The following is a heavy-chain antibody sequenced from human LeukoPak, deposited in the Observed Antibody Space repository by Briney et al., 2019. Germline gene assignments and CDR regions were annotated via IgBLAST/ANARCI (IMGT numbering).Heavy chain of an antibody. Sequence: GESLKISCQGSGYTFTTYWIGWVRQMPGKGLEWMGIIHPGDSDIRYSPSFKGQVTISADKSISTAYLQWSNLKASDTAMYYCARQITISHFDYWGRGTLVTVSS. CDR1: GYTFTTYW. CDR3: ARQITISHFDY. V-gene: IGHV5-51*01. CDR2: IHPGDSDI. D-gene: IGHD3-3*01. J-gene: IGHJ4*02.